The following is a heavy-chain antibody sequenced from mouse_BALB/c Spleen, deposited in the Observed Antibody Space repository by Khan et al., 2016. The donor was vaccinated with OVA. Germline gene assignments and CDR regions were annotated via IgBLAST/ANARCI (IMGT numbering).Heavy chain of an antibody. D-gene: IGHD2-1*01. CDR2: ISSDGDYT. CDR1: GFTFSTYA. V-gene: IGHV5-9-3*01. J-gene: IGHJ3*01. CDR3: ARSPYGNFAY. Sequence: EVQLVESGGALVKSGGSLKLSCAASGFTFSTYAMSWVRQTPEKRLEWVANISSDGDYTYYPDNVTGRFTFSRDNATNTLYLQQRSLRSEDTSMYYCARSPYGNFAYWGQGTLVTVSA.